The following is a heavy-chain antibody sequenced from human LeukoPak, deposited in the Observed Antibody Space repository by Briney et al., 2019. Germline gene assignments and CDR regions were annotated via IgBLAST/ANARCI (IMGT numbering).Heavy chain of an antibody. D-gene: IGHD3-10*01. V-gene: IGHV4-59*01. CDR2: IYYSGST. CDR1: GGSISSYY. J-gene: IGHJ4*02. CDR3: ARGYYGSGSYSPIEHYYFDY. Sequence: SETLSLTCTVSGGSISSYYWGWIRQPPGKGLEWIGYIYYSGSTNYNPSLKSRVTISVDTSKNQFSLKLSSVTAADTAVYYCARGYYGSGSYSPIEHYYFDYWGQGTLVTVSS.